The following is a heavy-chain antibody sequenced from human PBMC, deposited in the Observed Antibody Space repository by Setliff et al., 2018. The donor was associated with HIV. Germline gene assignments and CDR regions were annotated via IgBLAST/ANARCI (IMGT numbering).Heavy chain of an antibody. CDR3: ARDSHYYDSSGSPNYYYYYYMDV. D-gene: IGHD3-22*01. CDR1: GFIFSSYA. V-gene: IGHV3-30*02. CDR2: VRYDESNK. J-gene: IGHJ6*03. Sequence: PGGSLRLSCAASGFIFSSYAMHWVRQAPGKGLEWVACVRYDESNKYYAESVKDRFTISRDNSKNMVYLQMNSLRAEDTALYYCARDSHYYDSSGSPNYYYYYYMDVWGKGTTVTV.